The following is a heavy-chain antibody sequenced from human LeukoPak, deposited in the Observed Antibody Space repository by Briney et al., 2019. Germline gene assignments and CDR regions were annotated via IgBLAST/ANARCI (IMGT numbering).Heavy chain of an antibody. D-gene: IGHD3-10*01. J-gene: IGHJ6*02. V-gene: IGHV3-53*01. CDR1: GFTFSIYG. CDR3: ARDTYGYYGMDV. Sequence: AGGSLRLSCAAFGFTFSIYGMHWVRQAPGKGLEWVSVIYTGGTTYYADSVKGRFTISRDNSKNTLYLQMNSLRAEDTAVYYCARDTYGYYGMDVWGQGTTVTVSS. CDR2: IYTGGTT.